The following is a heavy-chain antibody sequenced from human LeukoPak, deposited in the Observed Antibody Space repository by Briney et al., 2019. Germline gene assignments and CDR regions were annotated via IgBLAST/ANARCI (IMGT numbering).Heavy chain of an antibody. Sequence: GGSLRLSCAASGFTFSSYAMHWVRQAPGKGLEYVSAISSNGGSTYYANSVKGRFTISRDNSKNTLYLQMGSLRAEDMAVYYCVRSPGEVVNPEYAFDIWGQGTMVTVSS. D-gene: IGHD3-10*01. J-gene: IGHJ3*02. V-gene: IGHV3-64*01. CDR1: GFTFSSYA. CDR3: VRSPGEVVNPEYAFDI. CDR2: ISSNGGST.